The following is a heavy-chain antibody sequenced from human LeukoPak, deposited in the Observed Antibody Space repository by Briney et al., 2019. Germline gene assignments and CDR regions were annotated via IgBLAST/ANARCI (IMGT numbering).Heavy chain of an antibody. CDR3: ARVVPGTTWVGTYFDN. V-gene: IGHV1-46*01. Sequence: GASVKVSCKASGYTFTNYYMHWVRQAPGQGLEWMGLINPSGGSTSNAQKFQGRVTMTRDTSTSTVYMELSSLRSEDTAVYYCARVVPGTTWVGTYFDNWGQGTLVTVSS. CDR2: INPSGGST. D-gene: IGHD2-21*02. J-gene: IGHJ4*02. CDR1: GYTFTNYY.